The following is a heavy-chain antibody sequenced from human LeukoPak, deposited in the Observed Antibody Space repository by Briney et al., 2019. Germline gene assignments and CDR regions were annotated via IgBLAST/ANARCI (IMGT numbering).Heavy chain of an antibody. D-gene: IGHD3-9*01. CDR2: ISSSSSYI. CDR3: ARDLDWILFDY. J-gene: IGHJ4*02. V-gene: IGHV3-21*01. CDR1: GFTFSSYS. Sequence: GGSLRLSCAASGFTFSSYSMNWVRQAPGKGLEWVSSISSSSSYIYYADSVRGRFTISRDNAKNSLYLQMNSLTAEDTAVYYCARDLDWILFDYWGQGTLVTVSS.